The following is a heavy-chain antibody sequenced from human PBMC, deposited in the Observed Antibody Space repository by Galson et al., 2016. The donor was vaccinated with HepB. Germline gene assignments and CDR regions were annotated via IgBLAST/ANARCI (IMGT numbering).Heavy chain of an antibody. V-gene: IGHV1-2*04. J-gene: IGHJ5*02. CDR1: GYTFTGYY. Sequence: SVKASCKASGYTFTGYYIHWVRQAPGQGLEWVGWINPNSGGTNYAQKFQGWVTMTRDTSIRTAYMELNRLKSDDTAVYYCARDRGAHIGFDPWGQGTLVTVSS. D-gene: IGHD1-26*01. CDR3: ARDRGAHIGFDP. CDR2: INPNSGGT.